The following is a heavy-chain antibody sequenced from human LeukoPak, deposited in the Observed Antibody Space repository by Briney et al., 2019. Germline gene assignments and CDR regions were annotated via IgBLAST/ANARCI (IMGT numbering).Heavy chain of an antibody. CDR3: AKGGSGDYPYYVFDY. Sequence: GGSLRLSCPASGFTFRSYAMSWVRQAPGKGLEWVSAISGSGGSTYYADSVKGRFTISRDNSKNTLYLQMNSLGAEDTAVYYCAKGGSGDYPYYVFDYWGQGTLVTVSS. J-gene: IGHJ4*02. CDR1: GFTFRSYA. V-gene: IGHV3-23*01. D-gene: IGHD3-22*01. CDR2: ISGSGGST.